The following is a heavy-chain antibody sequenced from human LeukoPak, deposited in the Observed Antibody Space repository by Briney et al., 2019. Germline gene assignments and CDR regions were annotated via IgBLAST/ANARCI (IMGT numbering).Heavy chain of an antibody. D-gene: IGHD5-24*01. CDR1: GFAFSNFA. CDR3: AKDRAGRRWLHFPFDS. Sequence: GGSLRLSCAASGFAFSNFAMNWVRQAPGKGLEWVSRISDSGDTTYYTDSVQGRFTISRDKSKNTLYLQMSSLRAEDTAVYYRAKDRAGRRWLHFPFDSWGQGTLVTVSS. V-gene: IGHV3-23*01. J-gene: IGHJ4*01. CDR2: ISDSGDTT.